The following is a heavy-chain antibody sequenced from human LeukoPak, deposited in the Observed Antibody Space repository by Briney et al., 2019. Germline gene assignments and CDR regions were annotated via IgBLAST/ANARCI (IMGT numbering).Heavy chain of an antibody. CDR2: INAGNGNT. J-gene: IGHJ3*02. CDR3: AREISARYNWNDGDAFDI. Sequence: ASVKVSCKASGYTFTSYAMRWVRQAPGQRLEWMGWINAGNGNTKYSQKFQGRVTITRDTSASTAYMELSSLRSEDTAVYYCAREISARYNWNDGDAFDIRGQGTMVTVSS. V-gene: IGHV1-3*01. CDR1: GYTFTSYA. D-gene: IGHD1-1*01.